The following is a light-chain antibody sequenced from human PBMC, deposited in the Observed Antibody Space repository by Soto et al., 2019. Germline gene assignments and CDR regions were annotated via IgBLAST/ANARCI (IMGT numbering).Light chain of an antibody. CDR1: SSNIGAGYD. Sequence: QSVLTQPPSVSGAPGQRVTISCTGSSSNIGAGYDVHWYQQLPGTAPKLLIYGNSNRPSGVPDRCSGSKSGTSASLAITGLEAEDEADYYCQSYGSSLSVVFGGGTKLTVL. CDR3: QSYGSSLSVV. V-gene: IGLV1-40*01. CDR2: GNS. J-gene: IGLJ2*01.